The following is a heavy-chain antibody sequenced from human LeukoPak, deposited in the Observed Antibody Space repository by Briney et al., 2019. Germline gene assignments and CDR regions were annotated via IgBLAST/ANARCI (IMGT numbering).Heavy chain of an antibody. Sequence: SQTLSLTCTVSGGSISSGSYYWSWIRQPAGKGLEWIGRIYTSGSTNYNPSLKSRVTMSVDTSKNQFSLKLNSVTAADTAVYYCARSSSGYRDYWGQGTLVTVSS. D-gene: IGHD3-22*01. V-gene: IGHV4-61*02. CDR3: ARSSSGYRDY. CDR2: IYTSGST. CDR1: GGSISSGSYY. J-gene: IGHJ4*02.